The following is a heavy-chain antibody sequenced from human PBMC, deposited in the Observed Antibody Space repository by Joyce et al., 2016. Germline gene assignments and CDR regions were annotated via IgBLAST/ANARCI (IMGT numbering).Heavy chain of an antibody. CDR3: ARDDGISGWYDGFDY. CDR1: GYTFTSHY. V-gene: IGHV1-46*01. J-gene: IGHJ4*02. CDR2: IKPSGGST. D-gene: IGHD6-19*01. Sequence: QVQLVQSGAEVKKPGASVKVSCKASGYTFTSHYIHWVRQAPGQGLEWMGRIKPSGGSTSYAQKFHGRVTMTRDTSTSTVYMGLSSLRSEDTAIFYCARDDGISGWYDGFDYGGQGTPVTVSS.